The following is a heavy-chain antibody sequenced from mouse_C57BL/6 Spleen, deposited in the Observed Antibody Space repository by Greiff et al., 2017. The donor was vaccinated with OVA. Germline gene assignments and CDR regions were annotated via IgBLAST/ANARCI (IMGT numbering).Heavy chain of an antibody. J-gene: IGHJ2*01. CDR1: GYSFTGYY. D-gene: IGHD2-1*01. CDR3: ARDGNETLFDY. CDR2: IYPYNGVS. Sequence: EVKLVESGPELVKPGASVKISCKASGYSFTGYYMHWVKQSHGNILDWIGYIYPYNGVSSYNQKFKGKATLTVDKSSSTAYMELRSLTSEDSAVYYCARDGNETLFDYWGQGTTLTVSS. V-gene: IGHV1-31*01.